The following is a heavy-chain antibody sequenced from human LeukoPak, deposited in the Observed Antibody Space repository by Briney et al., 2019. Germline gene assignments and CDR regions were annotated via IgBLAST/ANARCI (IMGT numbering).Heavy chain of an antibody. CDR2: IYYSGST. Sequence: PSETLSLTCTVSGGSISSHYWSWIRKPPGKGLEWIGYIYYSGSTNYNPSLKSRVTISVDTSKNQFSLKLSSVTAADTAVYYCARGRYSGYEHFDYWGQGTLVTVSS. D-gene: IGHD5-12*01. CDR1: GGSISSHY. V-gene: IGHV4-59*11. CDR3: ARGRYSGYEHFDY. J-gene: IGHJ4*02.